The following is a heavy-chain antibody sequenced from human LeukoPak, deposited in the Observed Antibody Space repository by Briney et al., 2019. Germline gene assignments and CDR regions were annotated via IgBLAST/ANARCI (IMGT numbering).Heavy chain of an antibody. CDR1: GGSFSGYY. V-gene: IGHV4-34*01. CDR3: ARHVPGDGLDY. Sequence: SETLPLTCAVYGGSFSGYYWSWIRQPPGKGLEWIGEINHSGSTNYNPSLKSRVTISVDTSKNQFSLKLSSVTAADTAVYYCARHVPGDGLDYWGQGTLVTVSS. D-gene: IGHD4-17*01. CDR2: INHSGST. J-gene: IGHJ4*02.